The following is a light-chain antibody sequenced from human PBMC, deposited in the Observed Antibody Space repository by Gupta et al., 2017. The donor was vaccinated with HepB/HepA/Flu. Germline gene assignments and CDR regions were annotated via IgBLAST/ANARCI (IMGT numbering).Light chain of an antibody. J-gene: IGKJ3*01. CDR3: QHKNNSLLP. Sequence: EIQMTQSPSTLYASVGDRVTITCRASQSISSWLDWYQQKPGKAPKLLIYKASRLESGVPSRFSGSGSGTEFTLTISSLQPDDFATYYCQHKNNSLLPFGHGTKVDIK. CDR1: QSISSW. CDR2: KAS. V-gene: IGKV1-5*03.